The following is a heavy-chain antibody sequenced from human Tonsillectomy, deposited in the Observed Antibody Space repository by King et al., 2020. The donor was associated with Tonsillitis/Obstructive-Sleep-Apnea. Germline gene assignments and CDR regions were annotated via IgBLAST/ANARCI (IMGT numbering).Heavy chain of an antibody. V-gene: IGHV1-46*01. D-gene: IGHD4-17*01. CDR3: ARGFRLRTEVDY. CDR1: GYTFTSYY. CDR2: INPSGGST. Sequence: QLVQSGAEVKKPGASVKVSCKASGYTFTSYYMHLVRQAPGQGLEWMGIINPSGGSTNYAQKFLVRVTMTRDTSTGTVYMELSSLRSEDPAVYYCARGFRLRTEVDYWGQGTLVTVSS. J-gene: IGHJ4*02.